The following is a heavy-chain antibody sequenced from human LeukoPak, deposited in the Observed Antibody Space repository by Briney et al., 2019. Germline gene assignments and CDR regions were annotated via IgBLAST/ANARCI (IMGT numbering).Heavy chain of an antibody. CDR2: ISSSSSYI. CDR1: GFTFSSYS. Sequence: GGSLRLSCAASGFTFSSYSMNWVRQAPGKGLEWVSSISSSSSYIYYADSVKGRFTISRDNARNSLYLQMNSLRAEDTAVYYCARVIAAAGIDYWGQGTLVTVSS. J-gene: IGHJ4*02. D-gene: IGHD6-13*01. V-gene: IGHV3-21*01. CDR3: ARVIAAAGIDY.